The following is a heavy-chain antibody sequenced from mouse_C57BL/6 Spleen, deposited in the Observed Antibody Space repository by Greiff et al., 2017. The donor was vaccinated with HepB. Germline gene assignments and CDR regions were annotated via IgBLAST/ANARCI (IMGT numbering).Heavy chain of an antibody. V-gene: IGHV1-42*01. Sequence: DVKLQESGPELVKPGASVKISCKASGYSFTGYYMNWVKQSPEKSLEWIGEINPSTGGTTYNQKFKAKATLTVDKSSSTAYMQLKSLTSEDSAVYYCAKGLRRAFAYWGQGTLVTVSA. CDR3: AKGLRRAFAY. D-gene: IGHD1-2*01. CDR2: INPSTGGT. J-gene: IGHJ3*01. CDR1: GYSFTGYY.